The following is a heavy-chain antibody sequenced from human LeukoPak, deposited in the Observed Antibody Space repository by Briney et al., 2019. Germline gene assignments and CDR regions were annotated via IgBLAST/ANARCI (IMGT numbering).Heavy chain of an antibody. CDR1: GFTFSSYA. J-gene: IGHJ6*02. Sequence: GGSLRLSCSASGFTFSSYAMHWVRQAPGKGLEYVSAISSNGGSTYYADSVKGRFTISRDNSKNTLYLQMSSLRAEDTAVYYCGINQVDYYYGMDVWGQGTTVTVSS. V-gene: IGHV3-64D*06. D-gene: IGHD1-14*01. CDR3: GINQVDYYYGMDV. CDR2: ISSNGGST.